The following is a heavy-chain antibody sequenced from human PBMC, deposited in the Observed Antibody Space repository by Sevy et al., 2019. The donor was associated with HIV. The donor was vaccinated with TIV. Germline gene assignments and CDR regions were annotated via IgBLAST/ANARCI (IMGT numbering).Heavy chain of an antibody. Sequence: GGSLRLSCAASGFTFSSYAMSWVRQAPGKGLEWVSAISGSGGSTYYADSVKGRFTISRDNSKNTLYLQMNSLRAEDMTVYYCAKIPMVRGVSPFDYWGQGTLVTVSS. D-gene: IGHD3-10*01. V-gene: IGHV3-23*01. CDR1: GFTFSSYA. J-gene: IGHJ4*02. CDR2: ISGSGGST. CDR3: AKIPMVRGVSPFDY.